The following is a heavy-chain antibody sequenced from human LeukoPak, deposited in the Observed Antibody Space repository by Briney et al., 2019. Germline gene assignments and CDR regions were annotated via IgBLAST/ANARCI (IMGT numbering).Heavy chain of an antibody. D-gene: IGHD6-13*01. CDR1: GGSISSYY. J-gene: IGHJ4*02. Sequence: SETLSLTCTVSGGSISSYYWSWLRQPPGKGMEWLGYIYYSGSTNYNPSLKSRVTISVDTSKNQFSLKLSSVTAADTAVYYCAGQKGSWGGFDYWGQGTLVTVSS. CDR3: AGQKGSWGGFDY. CDR2: IYYSGST. V-gene: IGHV4-59*01.